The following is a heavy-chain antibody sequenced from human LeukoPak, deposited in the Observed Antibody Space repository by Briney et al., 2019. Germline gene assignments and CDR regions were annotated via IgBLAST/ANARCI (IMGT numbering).Heavy chain of an antibody. CDR1: GFTFSRYW. CDR3: VRSHSYDSSGYYYNYYGVDV. D-gene: IGHD3-22*01. CDR2: IDSDGRST. J-gene: IGHJ6*02. Sequence: GGSLRLSCAASGFTFSRYWMHRVRHAPGKGLEWISRIDSDGRSTAYADSVKGRITISRDNAKNTLYLQMNSLRAEDTAVYYCVRSHSYDSSGYYYNYYGVDVWGQGTTVTVSS. V-gene: IGHV3-74*01.